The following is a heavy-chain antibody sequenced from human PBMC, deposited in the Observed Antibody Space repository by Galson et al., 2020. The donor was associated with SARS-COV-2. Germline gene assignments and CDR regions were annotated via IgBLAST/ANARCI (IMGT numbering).Heavy chain of an antibody. CDR1: GGSISSSSYY. CDR2: IYYSGST. CDR3: ARDLEEWWELGEFDY. D-gene: IGHD2-15*01. Sequence: SETLSLTCTVSGGSISSSSYYWGWIRQPPGKGLEWIGSIYYSGSTYYNPSLKSRVTISVDTSKNQFSLKLSSVTAADTAVYYCARDLEEWWELGEFDYWGQGTLVTVSS. V-gene: IGHV4-39*07. J-gene: IGHJ4*02.